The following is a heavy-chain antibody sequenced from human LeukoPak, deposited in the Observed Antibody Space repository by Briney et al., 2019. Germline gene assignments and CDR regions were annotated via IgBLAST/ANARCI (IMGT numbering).Heavy chain of an antibody. V-gene: IGHV4-34*01. CDR3: ARTGDYGDNPFFTHYYYYGMDV. Sequence: SETLSLTCAVYGGSFSGYYWSWIRQPPGKGLEWIGEINHSGSTNYNPSLKSRVTISVDTSKNQFSLKLSSVTAADTAVYYCARTGDYGDNPFFTHYYYYGMDVWGQGTTVTVSS. D-gene: IGHD4-17*01. CDR1: GGSFSGYY. CDR2: INHSGST. J-gene: IGHJ6*02.